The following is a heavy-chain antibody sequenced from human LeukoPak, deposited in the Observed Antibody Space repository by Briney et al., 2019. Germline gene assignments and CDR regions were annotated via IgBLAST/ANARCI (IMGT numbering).Heavy chain of an antibody. D-gene: IGHD5-24*01. CDR1: GFTVSSNY. V-gene: IGHV3-66*02. Sequence: GGSLRLSCAASGFTVSSNYMSWVRQAPGKGLEWVSVIYSGGSTYYADSVKGRFTNSRDNSKNTLYLQMNSLRAEDTAVYYCARDTRDVGYGMDVWAKGPRSPSP. CDR3: ARDTRDVGYGMDV. CDR2: IYSGGST. J-gene: IGHJ6*02.